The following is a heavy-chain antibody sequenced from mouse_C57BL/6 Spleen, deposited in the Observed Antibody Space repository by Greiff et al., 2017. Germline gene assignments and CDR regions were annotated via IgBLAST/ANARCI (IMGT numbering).Heavy chain of an antibody. V-gene: IGHV1-22*01. CDR2: INPNNGGT. J-gene: IGHJ4*01. CDR3: ARYYGSSYVGAMDY. Sequence: VQLQQSGPELVKPGASVKMSCKASGYTFTDYNMHWVKQSPGKSLEWIGYINPNNGGTSYNQKFKGKATLTVNKSSSTAYMELRSLTSEDSAVYYCARYYGSSYVGAMDYWGQGTSVTVSS. CDR1: GYTFTDYN. D-gene: IGHD1-1*01.